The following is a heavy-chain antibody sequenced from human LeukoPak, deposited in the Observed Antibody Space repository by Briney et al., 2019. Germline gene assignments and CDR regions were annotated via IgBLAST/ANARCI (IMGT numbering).Heavy chain of an antibody. V-gene: IGHV3-66*01. CDR1: GFTFSDYY. CDR3: ARGRGTGWIYFDY. CDR2: IYSGGST. J-gene: IGHJ4*02. Sequence: GGSLRLSCAASGFTFSDYYMSWIRQAPGKGLEWVSVIYSGGSTYYADSVKGRFTISRDNSMNTLYLQMNSLRAEDTAVYYCARGRGTGWIYFDYWGQGTLVTVSS. D-gene: IGHD2-8*02.